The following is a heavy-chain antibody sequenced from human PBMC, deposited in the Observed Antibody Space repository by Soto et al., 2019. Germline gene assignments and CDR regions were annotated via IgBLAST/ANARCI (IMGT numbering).Heavy chain of an antibody. CDR2: IYYSGST. CDR3: ARGEKRGSSWYPGNYYYGMDV. D-gene: IGHD6-13*01. CDR1: GGSISSSSYY. V-gene: IGHV4-39*07. Sequence: PSETLSLTCTVSGGSISSSSYYWVWLRQPPGQGLEWIGSIYYSGSTYYNPSLKSRVTISVDTSKNQFSPNLSSVTAADTAGYYWARGEKRGSSWYPGNYYYGMDVWGQGTTVTVSS. J-gene: IGHJ6*02.